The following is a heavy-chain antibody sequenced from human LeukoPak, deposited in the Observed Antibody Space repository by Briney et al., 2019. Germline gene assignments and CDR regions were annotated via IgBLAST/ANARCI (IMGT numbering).Heavy chain of an antibody. D-gene: IGHD6-13*01. J-gene: IGHJ4*02. V-gene: IGHV1-8*01. CDR1: GYTFTSYD. CDR2: MNPNSGNT. Sequence: ASVKVSCKASGYTFTSYDINWVRQATGQGLEWMGWMNPNSGNTGYAQKFQGRVTMTRNTSISTAYMELSSLRSEDTAVYYRARVRGSSWYYFDYWGQGTLVTVSS. CDR3: ARVRGSSWYYFDY.